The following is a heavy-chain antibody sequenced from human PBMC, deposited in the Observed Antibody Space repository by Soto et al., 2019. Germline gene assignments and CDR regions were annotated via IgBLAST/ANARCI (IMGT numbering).Heavy chain of an antibody. V-gene: IGHV5-51*01. J-gene: IGHJ4*02. CDR3: FILYGAARRGFDY. CDR2: IYPGDSET. D-gene: IGHD2-8*01. Sequence: GESLKISCRGTGYNFTKNWIGWVRQMPGKGLEWMGIIYPGDSETRYSPSFQGQVTISVDKSKNTAYLHWSSLKAPGTAIYYCFILYGAARRGFDYWGPGTLVTV. CDR1: GYNFTKNW.